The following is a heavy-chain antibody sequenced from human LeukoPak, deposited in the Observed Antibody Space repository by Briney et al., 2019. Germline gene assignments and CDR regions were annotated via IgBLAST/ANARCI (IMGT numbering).Heavy chain of an antibody. CDR3: ATSHYYYGSGSYPPPMGY. Sequence: SETLSLTCAVYGGSFSGYYWSWIRQPPGKGLEWIGEINHSGSTNYNPSLKSRVTISVDTSKNQFSLKLSSVTAADTAVYYHATSHYYYGSGSYPPPMGYWGQGTLVTVSS. CDR2: INHSGST. CDR1: GGSFSGYY. D-gene: IGHD3-10*01. J-gene: IGHJ4*02. V-gene: IGHV4-34*01.